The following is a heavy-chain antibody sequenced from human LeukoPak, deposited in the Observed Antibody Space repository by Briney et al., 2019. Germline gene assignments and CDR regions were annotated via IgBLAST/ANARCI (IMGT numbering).Heavy chain of an antibody. D-gene: IGHD3-22*01. Sequence: SQTLSLTRTVSGGSISSGGYYWSWIRQHPGKGLEWIGYIYYSGATYYNPSLKSRVTISVDTSKNQFSLKLSSVTAADTAVYYCARWRYYYDSSGYSDYWGQGTLVTVSS. CDR3: ARWRYYYDSSGYSDY. J-gene: IGHJ4*02. CDR1: GGSISSGGYY. CDR2: IYYSGAT. V-gene: IGHV4-31*03.